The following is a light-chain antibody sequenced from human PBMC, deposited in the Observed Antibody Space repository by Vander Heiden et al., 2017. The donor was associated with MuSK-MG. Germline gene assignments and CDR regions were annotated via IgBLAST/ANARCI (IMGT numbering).Light chain of an antibody. J-gene: IGKJ3*01. CDR1: QDIRNY. V-gene: IGKV1-27*01. CDR2: AAS. Sequence: DIQMTQSPSSLSASVGDRVTITCRASQDIRNYLAWYQQKAGKVPKLLIYAASTLQSGVPSRFSGSGSGTDFTLTISSRQPDDVATYYCQRYNSSPRVTFGHGTKVDIK. CDR3: QRYNSSPRVT.